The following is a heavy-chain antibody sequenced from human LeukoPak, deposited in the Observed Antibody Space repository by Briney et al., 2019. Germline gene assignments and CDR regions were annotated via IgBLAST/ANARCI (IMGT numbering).Heavy chain of an antibody. D-gene: IGHD3-10*01. CDR1: GGTFSSYA. CDR3: ARVDGSGGMDV. J-gene: IGHJ6*04. Sequence: ASVKVSCKASGGTFSSYAISWVRQALGQGLEWMGGIIPIFGTANYAQKFQGRVTITADKSTSTAYMELSSLRSEDTAVYYCARVDGSGGMDVWGKGTTVTVSS. V-gene: IGHV1-69*06. CDR2: IIPIFGTA.